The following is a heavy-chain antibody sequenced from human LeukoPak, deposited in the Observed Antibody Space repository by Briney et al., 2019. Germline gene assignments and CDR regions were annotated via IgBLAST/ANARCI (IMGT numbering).Heavy chain of an antibody. CDR3: AKDRWELLGLFDY. V-gene: IGHV3-23*01. Sequence: PGGSLRLSCAASGFTFSSDAMSWVRQAPGKGLEWVSAISGSGGSTYYADSVKGRFTISRDNSKNTLYLQMNSLRAEDTAVYYCAKDRWELLGLFDYWGQGTLVTVSS. CDR2: ISGSGGST. D-gene: IGHD1-26*01. J-gene: IGHJ4*02. CDR1: GFTFSSDA.